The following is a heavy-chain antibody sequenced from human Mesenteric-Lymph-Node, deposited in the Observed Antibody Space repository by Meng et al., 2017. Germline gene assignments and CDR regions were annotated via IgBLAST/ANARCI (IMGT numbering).Heavy chain of an antibody. CDR1: GYSISSGHY. J-gene: IGHJ4*02. Sequence: ESLKISCSVSGYSISSGHYWGWIRQTPGKGLEWIASIDNRGNTYCNPSLKSRVAISVDTSNNQFSLILSSVTVADTAVYYCARRSGSYFLSGFAYWGQGTLVTVSS. CDR3: ARRSGSYFLSGFAY. D-gene: IGHD1-26*01. V-gene: IGHV4-38-2*02. CDR2: IDNRGNT.